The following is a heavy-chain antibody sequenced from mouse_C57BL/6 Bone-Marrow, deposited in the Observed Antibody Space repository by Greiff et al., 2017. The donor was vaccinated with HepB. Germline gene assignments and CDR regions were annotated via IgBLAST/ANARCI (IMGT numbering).Heavy chain of an antibody. Sequence: VQLKESGPVLVKPGASVKMSCKASGYTFTDYYMNWVKQSHGKSLEWIGVINPYNGGTSYNQKFKGKATLTVDKSSSTAYMELNSLTSEDSAVYYCARSLLWAWFAYWGQGTLVTVSA. J-gene: IGHJ3*01. CDR3: ARSLLWAWFAY. D-gene: IGHD2-10*01. V-gene: IGHV1-19*01. CDR1: GYTFTDYY. CDR2: INPYNGGT.